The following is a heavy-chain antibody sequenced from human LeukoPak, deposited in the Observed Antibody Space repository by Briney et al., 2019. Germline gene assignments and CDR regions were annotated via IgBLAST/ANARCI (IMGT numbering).Heavy chain of an antibody. V-gene: IGHV4-4*07. D-gene: IGHD2-15*01. CDR2: IHYSGGT. J-gene: IGHJ6*03. CDR3: ARGGHASPTHEHFHQYMDV. CDR1: GGSISNYY. Sequence: SETLSLTCTVAGGSISNYYWSWIRQPAGKGLEYIGRIHYSGGTNYVASLKSRVTVSLDMSKNQFYLTLNSVTAADTAVYYCARGGHASPTHEHFHQYMDVWGKGTTVTVSS.